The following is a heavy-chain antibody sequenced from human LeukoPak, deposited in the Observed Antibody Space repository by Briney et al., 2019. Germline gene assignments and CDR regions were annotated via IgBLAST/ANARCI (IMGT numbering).Heavy chain of an antibody. CDR2: IYHSGST. D-gene: IGHD3-9*01. CDR1: GGSISSGGYY. CDR3: ARHEDSRYFDWLGGFDY. Sequence: PSETLSLTCTVSGGSISSGGYYWSWIRQPPGKGLEWIGYIYHSGSTYYNPSLKSRVTISVDRSKNQFSLKLSSVTAADTAVYYCARHEDSRYFDWLGGFDYWGQGTLVTVSS. J-gene: IGHJ4*02. V-gene: IGHV4-30-2*01.